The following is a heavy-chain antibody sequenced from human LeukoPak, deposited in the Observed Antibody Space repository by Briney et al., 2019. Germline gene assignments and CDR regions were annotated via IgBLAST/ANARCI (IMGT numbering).Heavy chain of an antibody. V-gene: IGHV3-23*01. CDR3: VKSVAGTDGDDY. Sequence: GGSLRLSCAASGFTFSSYAMSWVRQAPGKGLEWVSAFCGSGGSTYYADSGKGRFTISRANSKITLYLQMNSLRAEDTAVYYCVKSVAGTDGDDYWGQGTLVTVAS. CDR2: FCGSGGST. J-gene: IGHJ4*02. D-gene: IGHD6-19*01. CDR1: GFTFSSYA.